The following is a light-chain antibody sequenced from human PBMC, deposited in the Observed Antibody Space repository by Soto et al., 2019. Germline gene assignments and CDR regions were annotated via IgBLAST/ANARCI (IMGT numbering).Light chain of an antibody. J-gene: IGKJ1*01. Sequence: DIQMTQSPSSLSASVGDRVTITCRTSQSIDYYLNWFQQKPGKAPKLLIHAASSSQSGVPSRFSGSGSGTDFTLTISSLQPDDSATYYCQQSYSSPRAFGQGTKVEIK. V-gene: IGKV1-39*01. CDR2: AAS. CDR3: QQSYSSPRA. CDR1: QSIDYY.